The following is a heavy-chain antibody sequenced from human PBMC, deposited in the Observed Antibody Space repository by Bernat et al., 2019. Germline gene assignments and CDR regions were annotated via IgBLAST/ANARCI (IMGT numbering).Heavy chain of an antibody. CDR3: ARGKTTVTTDI. J-gene: IGHJ3*02. CDR2: IYHSGRT. D-gene: IGHD4-17*01. CDR1: GGSISSDHW. Sequence: QVQLQESGPGLVRPSGTLSLTCTVSGGSISSDHWWSWVRQPPGKGLEWIGEIYHSGRTNYNPSLKSRVTLTVDKSKNQFSLNLRSVAAADTAVYYCARGKTTVTTDIWGRGTMVTVSS. V-gene: IGHV4-4*02.